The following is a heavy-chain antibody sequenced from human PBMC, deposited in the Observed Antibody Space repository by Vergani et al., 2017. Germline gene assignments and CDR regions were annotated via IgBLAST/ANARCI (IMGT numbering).Heavy chain of an antibody. Sequence: QITLKESGPTLVKPTQTLTLTCTFSGFSLSTSGVGVGWIRQPPGKALEWLALIYWDDDKRYSPSLKSRLTITKATSKNQVVLTMTNMDPVDTATYYCAHSSYDYIWGSYRYKDYWGQGTLVTVSS. CDR3: AHSSYDYIWGSYRYKDY. J-gene: IGHJ4*02. V-gene: IGHV2-5*02. CDR1: GFSLSTSGVG. CDR2: IYWDDDK. D-gene: IGHD3-16*02.